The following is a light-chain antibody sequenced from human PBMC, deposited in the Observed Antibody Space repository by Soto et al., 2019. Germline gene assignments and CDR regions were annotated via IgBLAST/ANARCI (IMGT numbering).Light chain of an antibody. Sequence: EIVMTQSPATLSVSPGERATLSCRASQSVSSNLAWYQQKPGHAPRLLIYGASTRATGIPARFSGSGSGTEFTLTISSLQSEDFAVYYCQHRSNSPFTFGPGTKV. CDR1: QSVSSN. J-gene: IGKJ3*01. V-gene: IGKV3-15*01. CDR3: QHRSNSPFT. CDR2: GAS.